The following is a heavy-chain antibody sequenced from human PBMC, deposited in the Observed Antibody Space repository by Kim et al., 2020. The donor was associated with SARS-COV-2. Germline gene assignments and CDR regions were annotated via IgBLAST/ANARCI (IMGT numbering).Heavy chain of an antibody. J-gene: IGHJ3*02. Sequence: SETLSLTCTVSGGSISSYYWSWIRQPPGKGLEWIGYIYYSGSTNYNPSLKSRVTISVDTSKNQFSLKLSSVTAADTAVYYCASSDYGRAFDIWGQGTMVTVSS. CDR3: ASSDYGRAFDI. CDR2: IYYSGST. D-gene: IGHD4-17*01. CDR1: GGSISSYY. V-gene: IGHV4-59*01.